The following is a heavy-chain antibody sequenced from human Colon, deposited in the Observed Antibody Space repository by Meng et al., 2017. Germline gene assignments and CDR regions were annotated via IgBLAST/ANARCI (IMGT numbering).Heavy chain of an antibody. CDR3: ARGLDLTVAGSWFDP. V-gene: IGHV1-18*01. D-gene: IGHD6-19*01. CDR2: ISAYNGDT. Sequence: ASVKVSCKASGYTFTSFGISWVRQAPRQGLEWMGWISAYNGDTKYAQKVQGRVTMTTDTSTSTAYMELRSLRSDDTAVYYCARGLDLTVAGSWFDPWGQGTRVTGSS. CDR1: GYTFTSFG. J-gene: IGHJ5*02.